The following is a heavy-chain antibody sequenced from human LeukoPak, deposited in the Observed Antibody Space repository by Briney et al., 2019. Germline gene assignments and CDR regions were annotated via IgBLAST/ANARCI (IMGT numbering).Heavy chain of an antibody. Sequence: PGGSLRLSCAASGFTFSSYWMHWVRQAPGKGLVWVSRINRDGSSTTYADSVKGRVTISRVNTKNTVYLQMNSLRAEDTAVYYCARGRLWNIDYWGQGTLVTVSS. CDR3: ARGRLWNIDY. J-gene: IGHJ4*02. V-gene: IGHV3-74*01. CDR2: INRDGSST. CDR1: GFTFSSYW. D-gene: IGHD1/OR15-1a*01.